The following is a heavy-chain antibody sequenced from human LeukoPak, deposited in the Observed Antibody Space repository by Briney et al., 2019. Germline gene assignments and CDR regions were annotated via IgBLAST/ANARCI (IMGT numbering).Heavy chain of an antibody. CDR1: GSTFTGYY. V-gene: IGHV1-2*02. J-gene: IGHJ4*02. D-gene: IGHD6-13*01. Sequence: ASVKLSCKASGSTFTGYYMHWVRQAPGQGLEWMGWINPNSGGTNYAQKFQGRVTMTRDTSISTAYIELSRLRSDDTAVYYCARTPSSSWFLTPYFDYWGQGTLVTVSS. CDR2: INPNSGGT. CDR3: ARTPSSSWFLTPYFDY.